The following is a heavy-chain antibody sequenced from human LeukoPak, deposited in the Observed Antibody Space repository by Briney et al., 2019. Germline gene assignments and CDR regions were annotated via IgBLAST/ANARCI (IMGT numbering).Heavy chain of an antibody. J-gene: IGHJ4*02. CDR1: GFSFDDYG. Sequence: PGGSLRLSCSASGFSFDDYGLIWVRQVPGKSLEWVSSISRSGSYIHYAPSVKGRFTISRDNAKRSVYLQMKSLRADDTALYYCARDPDSRGTEPPFFDHWGRGTLVTVSS. D-gene: IGHD3-22*01. CDR2: ISRSGSYI. CDR3: ARDPDSRGTEPPFFDH. V-gene: IGHV3-21*01.